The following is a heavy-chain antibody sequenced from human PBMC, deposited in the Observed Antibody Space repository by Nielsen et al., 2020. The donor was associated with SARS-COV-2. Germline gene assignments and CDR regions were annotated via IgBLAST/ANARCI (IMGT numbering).Heavy chain of an antibody. D-gene: IGHD3-10*01. J-gene: IGHJ4*02. Sequence: SLKISCAASGFTFDDYAMHWVRQAPGKGLEWVSGISWNSGSIGYADSVKGRFTISRDNAKNSLYLQMNSLRAEDTALYYCATYGSGGVDYWGQGTLVTVSS. CDR3: ATYGSGGVDY. CDR1: GFTFDDYA. CDR2: ISWNSGSI. V-gene: IGHV3-9*01.